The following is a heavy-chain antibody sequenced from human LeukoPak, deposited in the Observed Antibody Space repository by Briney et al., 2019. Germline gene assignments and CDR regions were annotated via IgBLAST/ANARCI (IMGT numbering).Heavy chain of an antibody. CDR1: GFTFSNYW. D-gene: IGHD6-13*01. Sequence: PGGSLRLSCAASGFTFSNYWMHWVRQAPGKGLLWVSRINSDGSSTSYADSVKGRFTISRDNAKNSLYLQMNSLRAEDTAVYYCAREGIAAAGTGNAFDIWGQGTMVTVSS. J-gene: IGHJ3*02. CDR3: AREGIAAAGTGNAFDI. V-gene: IGHV3-74*01. CDR2: INSDGSST.